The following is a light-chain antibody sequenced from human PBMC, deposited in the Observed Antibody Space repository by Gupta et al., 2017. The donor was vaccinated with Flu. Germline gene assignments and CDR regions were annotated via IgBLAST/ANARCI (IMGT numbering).Light chain of an antibody. CDR1: SSDVGGYNY. V-gene: IGLV2-11*03. J-gene: IGLJ1*01. CDR2: DVY. CDR3: CSYAGTYFYV. Sequence: SVTISCTGSSSDVGGYNYVSWYQQHPGKAHKLMIHDVYKRPSGVPDRFSGSKSGNTASLTISGLQTEDEADYYCCSYAGTYFYVFGTGTKVTVL.